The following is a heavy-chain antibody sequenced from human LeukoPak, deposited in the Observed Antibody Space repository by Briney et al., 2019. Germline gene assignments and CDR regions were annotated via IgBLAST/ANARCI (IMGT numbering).Heavy chain of an antibody. CDR3: AKVYSGSYDY. J-gene: IGHJ4*02. CDR2: ISSGSSTI. CDR1: GFTFSSYW. V-gene: IGHV3-48*01. D-gene: IGHD1-26*01. Sequence: GGSLRLSCAASGFTFSSYWMSWVRQAPGKGLEWVSYISSGSSTIYYADSVKGRFTISRDNSKNTLYLQMNSLRAEDTAVYYCAKVYSGSYDYWGQGTLVTVSS.